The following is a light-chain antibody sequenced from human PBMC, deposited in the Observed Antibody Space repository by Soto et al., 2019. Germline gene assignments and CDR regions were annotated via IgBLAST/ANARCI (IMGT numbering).Light chain of an antibody. Sequence: DIRMTQSPSTLSASLGDRVTITCRASQSISSYLNWYQQKPGKAPKLLIYAASSLQSGVPSRFSGSGSGTDFTLTISCLQSEDFATYDCQQYYSYPITFGQGTRLEIK. CDR3: QQYYSYPIT. J-gene: IGKJ5*01. CDR2: AAS. CDR1: QSISSY. V-gene: IGKV1-39*01.